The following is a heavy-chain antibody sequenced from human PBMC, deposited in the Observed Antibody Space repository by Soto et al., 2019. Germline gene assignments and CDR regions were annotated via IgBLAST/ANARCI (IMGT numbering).Heavy chain of an antibody. J-gene: IGHJ6*02. Sequence: SETLSLTCTVSGGSISSSSYYWGWIRQPPGKGLEWIGSIYYSGSTYYNPSLKSRVTISVDTSKNQFSLKLSSVTDADTAVYYCARASITMVRGVVYYYYGMDVWGQGTTVTVSS. V-gene: IGHV4-39*01. CDR2: IYYSGST. CDR3: ARASITMVRGVVYYYYGMDV. D-gene: IGHD3-10*01. CDR1: GGSISSSSYY.